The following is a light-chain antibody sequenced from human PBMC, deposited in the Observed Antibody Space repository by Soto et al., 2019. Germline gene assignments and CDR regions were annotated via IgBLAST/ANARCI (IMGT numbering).Light chain of an antibody. J-gene: IGKJ1*01. V-gene: IGKV3-15*01. Sequence: EQMLKQSPATLFVVPGARATLSCRASQSVSSNLAWYQHKPGQAPRLLTYGASTRATGISARFSGSGSVTQFTITISSLQPDDFALYYCHQYSKWPQTFGQGTKVDIK. CDR3: HQYSKWPQT. CDR2: GAS. CDR1: QSVSSN.